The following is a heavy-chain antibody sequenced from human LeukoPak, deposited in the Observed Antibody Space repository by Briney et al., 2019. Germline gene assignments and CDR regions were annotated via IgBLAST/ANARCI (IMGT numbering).Heavy chain of an antibody. V-gene: IGHV1-2*02. CDR1: GYTFTGYY. CDR2: INPNSGST. J-gene: IGHJ3*02. CDR3: AREYCSGCSCTDAFDI. Sequence: ASVKVSCKASGYTFTGYYMHWVRQAPGQGLEWMGWINPNSGSTGGAQKFQGRVTMTWNTSRSTSYMELCRLRSDDTAVYYCAREYCSGCSCTDAFDIWGQGTMVTVSS. D-gene: IGHD2-15*01.